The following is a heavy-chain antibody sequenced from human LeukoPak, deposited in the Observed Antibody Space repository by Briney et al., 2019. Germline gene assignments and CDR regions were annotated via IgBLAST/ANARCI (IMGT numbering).Heavy chain of an antibody. CDR3: ARVRCTVATICWFDP. CDR1: GFTFSSYE. Sequence: GGSLRLSCAASGFTFSSYEMNWVRQAPGKGLEWVSYISSSGSTIYYADSVKGRFTISRDNAKNSLYLQMNSLRAEDTAVYYCARVRCTVATICWFDPWGQGTLVTVSS. J-gene: IGHJ5*02. V-gene: IGHV3-48*03. CDR2: ISSSGSTI. D-gene: IGHD5-12*01.